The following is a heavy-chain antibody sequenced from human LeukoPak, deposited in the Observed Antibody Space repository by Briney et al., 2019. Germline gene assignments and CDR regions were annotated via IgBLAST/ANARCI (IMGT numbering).Heavy chain of an antibody. CDR3: AKDRGGIDY. D-gene: IGHD3-16*01. CDR1: GFTFRTYT. Sequence: GGSLRLSCAASGFTFRTYTMNWVRQAPGKGLEWVSSIDSSSAYIYYSDSVEGRFTISRDNSKNTLYLQMNSLRAEDTAVYYCAKDRGGIDYWGQGTLVTVSS. CDR2: IDSSSAYI. V-gene: IGHV3-21*01. J-gene: IGHJ4*02.